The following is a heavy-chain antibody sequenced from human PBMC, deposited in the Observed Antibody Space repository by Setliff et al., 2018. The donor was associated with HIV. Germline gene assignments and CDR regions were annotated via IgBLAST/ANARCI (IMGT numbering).Heavy chain of an antibody. Sequence: SETLFLTCAVSGYSISSGYYWGWIRQPPGKGLEWVGSIYHSGTTYYNPSLKSRVTISIDTSKNQLSLKLRSVTAADTAVYYCARIGSGWSVGWFDPWGQGTLVTVSS. V-gene: IGHV4-38-2*01. CDR3: ARIGSGWSVGWFDP. CDR1: GYSISSGYY. J-gene: IGHJ5*02. D-gene: IGHD6-13*01. CDR2: IYHSGTT.